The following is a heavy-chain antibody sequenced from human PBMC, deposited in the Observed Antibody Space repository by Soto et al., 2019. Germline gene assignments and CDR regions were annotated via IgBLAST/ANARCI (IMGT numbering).Heavy chain of an antibody. V-gene: IGHV4-59*08. CDR2: VHHSWGS. Sequence: QVQLQESGPGLVKPSETLSLSCTVSGGSISSYYWSWFRQSPGKRMEWIGYVHHSWGSSYNPSLQSRVAISLDTSKNQFSLMVTSVTATDTAVYYCARQGFGPLHGLVDVWGQGTTVTVSS. CDR1: GGSISSYY. J-gene: IGHJ6*02. CDR3: ARQGFGPLHGLVDV. D-gene: IGHD3-10*01.